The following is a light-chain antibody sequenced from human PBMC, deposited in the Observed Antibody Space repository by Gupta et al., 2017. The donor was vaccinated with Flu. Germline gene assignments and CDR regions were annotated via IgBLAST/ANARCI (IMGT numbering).Light chain of an antibody. V-gene: IGLV1-47*01. CDR3: AAWDDSLSGRWV. Sequence: SSNIGSNYVYWYQQLLGTAPKLLIYRNNQRPSGVPDRFSGSKSGTSASLAISGLRSEDEADYYCAAWDDSLSGRWVFGGGTKLTVL. CDR2: RNN. J-gene: IGLJ3*02. CDR1: SSNIGSNY.